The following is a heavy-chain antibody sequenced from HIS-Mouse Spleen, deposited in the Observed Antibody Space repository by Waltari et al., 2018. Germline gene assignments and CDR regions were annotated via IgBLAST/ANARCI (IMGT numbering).Heavy chain of an antibody. CDR1: GGCMSSSRYS. CDR3: AREIPYSSSWYDWYFDL. D-gene: IGHD6-13*01. V-gene: IGHV4-39*07. Sequence: QLQLQESGPGLVKPSETLSLTRTVSGGCMSSSRYSWGGVRQPPGKGLEWIGSIYYGRSTYCTPSLKSRVTISVDTSKNQFSLKLSSVTAADTAVYYCAREIPYSSSWYDWYFDLWGRGTLVTVSS. J-gene: IGHJ2*01. CDR2: IYYGRST.